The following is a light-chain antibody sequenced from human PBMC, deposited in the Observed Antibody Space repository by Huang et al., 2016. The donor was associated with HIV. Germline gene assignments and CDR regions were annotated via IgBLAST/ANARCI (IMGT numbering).Light chain of an antibody. CDR1: QSLCSRY. V-gene: IGKV3-20*01. J-gene: IGKJ2*01. CDR2: DAS. Sequence: EIVLTQSPGTLSLSPGERATLSCRASQSLCSRYLAWYQQRPGQAPRLLIYDASTRATGSPERFSGSGSGTDFTLTISRLEPEDFVVYYCQQYGSSPPYTFGQGTKLESK. CDR3: QQYGSSPPYT.